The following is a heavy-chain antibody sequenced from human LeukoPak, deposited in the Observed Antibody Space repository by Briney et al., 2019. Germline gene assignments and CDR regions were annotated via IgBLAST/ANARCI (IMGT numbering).Heavy chain of an antibody. Sequence: GESLKISCKGSGYSFTSYWVGWVRQMPGKGLEWMGIIYPGDSDTRYSPSFQGQVTISADKSISTAYLQWSSLKASDTAIYYCARPRGSSYGYCDYWGQGTLVTVSS. CDR1: GYSFTSYW. CDR3: ARPRGSSYGYCDY. CDR2: IYPGDSDT. V-gene: IGHV5-51*01. J-gene: IGHJ4*02. D-gene: IGHD5-18*01.